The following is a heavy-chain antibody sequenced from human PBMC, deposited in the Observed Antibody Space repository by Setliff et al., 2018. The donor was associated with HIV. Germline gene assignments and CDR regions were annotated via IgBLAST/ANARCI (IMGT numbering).Heavy chain of an antibody. V-gene: IGHV3-7*04. CDR3: ARDPAFGAFDI. CDR1: GFTFSSSW. CDR2: MNRDGSEK. Sequence: QSGGSLRLSCAASGFTFSSSWMTWVRQAPGRGLEYVAGMNRDGSEKGYADSVKGRFSISRDNAKNSLYLQMSSLRTEDTAVYFCARDPAFGAFDIWGQGTMVTVS. D-gene: IGHD3-10*01. J-gene: IGHJ3*02.